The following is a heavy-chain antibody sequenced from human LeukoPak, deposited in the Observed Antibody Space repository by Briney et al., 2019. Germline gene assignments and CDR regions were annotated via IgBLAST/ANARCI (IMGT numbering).Heavy chain of an antibody. J-gene: IGHJ4*02. CDR3: AKDGLPMALDY. CDR1: GFTFSSYA. D-gene: IGHD2-8*01. Sequence: PGGSLRLSCAASGFTFSSYAMSWVPQAPGQGLEWVSAISGSGGSTYYADSVKGRFTIPRDNSKNTLYLQMNSLRAADTAVYYCAKDGLPMALDYWGQGTLVTVSS. V-gene: IGHV3-23*01. CDR2: ISGSGGST.